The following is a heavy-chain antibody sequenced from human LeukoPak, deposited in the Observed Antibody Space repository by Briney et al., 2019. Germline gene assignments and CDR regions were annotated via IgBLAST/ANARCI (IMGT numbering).Heavy chain of an antibody. D-gene: IGHD3-22*01. J-gene: IGHJ3*02. Sequence: SQTLSLTCAISGDSVSSNSAAWNWIRQSPSRGLEWLGRTYYRSKWYNDYAVSVKSRITINPDTSKNQFSLQLNSVTPEDTAVYYCARETTGSIYYYDSSGSDAFDIWGQGTMVTVSS. CDR3: ARETTGSIYYYDSSGSDAFDI. V-gene: IGHV6-1*01. CDR1: GDSVSSNSAA. CDR2: TYYRSKWYN.